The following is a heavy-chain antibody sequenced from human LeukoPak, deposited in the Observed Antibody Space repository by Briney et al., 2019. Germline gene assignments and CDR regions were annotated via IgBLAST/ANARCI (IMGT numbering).Heavy chain of an antibody. J-gene: IGHJ4*02. V-gene: IGHV3-15*01. CDR1: GFTFSNAW. CDR3: MYFWSGSSLVDY. CDR2: IKSKTDGGTT. D-gene: IGHD3-3*01. Sequence: PGGSLRFSCAASGFTFSNAWMSWVRQAPGKGLEWVGRIKSKTDGGTTDYAAPVKGRFTISRDDSKNTLYLEMYSLKTEDTAMYYCMYFWSGSSLVDYWGQGTLVTVSS.